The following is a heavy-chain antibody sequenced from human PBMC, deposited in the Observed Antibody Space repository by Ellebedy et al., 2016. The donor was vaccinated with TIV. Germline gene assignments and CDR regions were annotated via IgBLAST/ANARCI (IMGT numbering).Heavy chain of an antibody. J-gene: IGHJ6*02. CDR3: ARCRELAYYYYGMDV. V-gene: IGHV1-69*13. CDR1: GGTFSSYA. Sequence: ASVKVSCKASGGTFSSYAISWVRQAPGQGLEWMGGIIPIFGTANYAQKFQGRVTITADESTSTAYMELSSLRSEDTAVYYCARCRELAYYYYGMDVWGQGTTVTVSS. D-gene: IGHD1-26*01. CDR2: IIPIFGTA.